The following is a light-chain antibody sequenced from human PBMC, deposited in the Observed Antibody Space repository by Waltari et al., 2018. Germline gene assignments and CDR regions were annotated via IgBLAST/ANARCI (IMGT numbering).Light chain of an antibody. CDR3: QQYSSRPYT. J-gene: IGKJ2*01. CDR1: QAISNS. V-gene: IGKV1-NL1*01. Sequence: DIQMTQSPSSLSASVGDRVTITCRASQAISNSLAWYQQKPGKAPNLLLYAASTLESGVPSRFSGSGSGTDYMLAISSLQPEDFAIYYCQQYSSRPYTFGQGTKLEI. CDR2: AAS.